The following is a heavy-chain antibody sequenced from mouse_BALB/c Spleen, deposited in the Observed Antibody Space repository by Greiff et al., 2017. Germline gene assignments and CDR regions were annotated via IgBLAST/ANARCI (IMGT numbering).Heavy chain of an antibody. V-gene: IGHV3-2*02. CDR2: ISYSGST. J-gene: IGHJ3*01. Sequence: EVQRVESGPGLVKPSQSLSLTCTVTGYSITSDYAWNWIRQFPGNKLEWMGYISYSGSTSYNPSLKSRISITRDTSKNQFFLQLNSVTTEDTATYYCARDGSSWFAYWGQGTLVTVSA. D-gene: IGHD1-1*01. CDR3: ARDGSSWFAY. CDR1: GYSITSDYA.